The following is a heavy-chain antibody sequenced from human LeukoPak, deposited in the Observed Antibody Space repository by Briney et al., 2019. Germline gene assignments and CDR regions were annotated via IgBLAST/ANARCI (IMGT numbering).Heavy chain of an antibody. Sequence: ASVKVSCKASGYTFTSYGISWVRQAPGQALEWMGWISGYNGNTNYAQKLQGRVTMTTDTSTSTAYMELRSLRSDDTAVYYCARAATISTYDSSGPRFDPWGQGTLVTVSS. CDR2: ISGYNGNT. D-gene: IGHD3-22*01. CDR3: ARAATISTYDSSGPRFDP. V-gene: IGHV1-18*01. CDR1: GYTFTSYG. J-gene: IGHJ5*02.